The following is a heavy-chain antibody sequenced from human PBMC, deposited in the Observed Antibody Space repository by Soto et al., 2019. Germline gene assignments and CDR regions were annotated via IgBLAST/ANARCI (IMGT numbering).Heavy chain of an antibody. CDR3: AKVARQPSWSYLPPHY. J-gene: IGHJ4*02. Sequence: GGSLRLSCAASGFTFSSYAMSWVRQAPGKGLEWVSAISGSGGSTYYADSVKGRFTISRDNSKNTLYLQMNSLRAEDTAVYYCAKVARQPSWSYLPPHYWGQGTLVTVSS. CDR1: GFTFSSYA. V-gene: IGHV3-23*01. D-gene: IGHD1-26*01. CDR2: ISGSGGST.